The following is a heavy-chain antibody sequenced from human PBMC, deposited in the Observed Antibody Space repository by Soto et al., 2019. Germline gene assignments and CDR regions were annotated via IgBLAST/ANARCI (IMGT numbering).Heavy chain of an antibody. CDR1: GYTFTSYD. CDR2: INPIGGST. CDR3: ARDQTGTPSGL. Sequence: QVQLVQSGAEVKKPGASVKVSCKASGYTFTSYDMQWVRQAPGQGLEWMGIINPIGGSTSYAQKVQGRVTMTRDTSTSTVYMELSSLRSEDTAVYYCARDQTGTPSGLWGQGTLVTVSS. V-gene: IGHV1-46*01. D-gene: IGHD1-7*01. J-gene: IGHJ4*02.